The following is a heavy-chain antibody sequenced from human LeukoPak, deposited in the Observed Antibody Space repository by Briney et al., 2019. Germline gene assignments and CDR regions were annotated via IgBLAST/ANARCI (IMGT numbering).Heavy chain of an antibody. J-gene: IGHJ4*02. V-gene: IGHV3-23*01. CDR1: GFTFSSYD. D-gene: IGHD2-2*01. CDR3: AKELGDIVVVPAASFDY. CDR2: ISGSGGST. Sequence: GGSLRLSCAASGFTFSSYDMSWVRQAPGKGLEWVSAISGSGGSTYYADSVKGRFTISRDNSKNTLYLQMKSLRAEDTAVYYRAKELGDIVVVPAASFDYWGQGTLVTVSS.